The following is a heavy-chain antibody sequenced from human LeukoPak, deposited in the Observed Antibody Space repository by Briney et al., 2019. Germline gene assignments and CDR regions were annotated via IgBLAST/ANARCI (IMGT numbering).Heavy chain of an antibody. V-gene: IGHV4-34*01. Sequence: PSETLSLTCAVYGGSFSGYYWSWLRQPPGKGLEWVGEINHSGSTNYNPSLKSRVTISVDTSKNQFSLKLSSVTAADTAVYYCARGVKRFRMIVVVITTGYFDYWGQGTLVTVSS. CDR1: GGSFSGYY. J-gene: IGHJ4*02. CDR3: ARGVKRFRMIVVVITTGYFDY. CDR2: INHSGST. D-gene: IGHD3-22*01.